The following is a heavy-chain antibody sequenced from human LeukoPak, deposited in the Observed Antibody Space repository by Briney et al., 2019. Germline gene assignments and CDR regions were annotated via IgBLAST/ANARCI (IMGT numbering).Heavy chain of an antibody. CDR3: AFEIGRSQGAFDI. J-gene: IGHJ3*02. D-gene: IGHD1-26*01. V-gene: IGHV3-33*01. CDR2: IWNDGSDE. CDR1: GFTFSKYA. Sequence: ERSLRLSCAASGFTFSKYAMHWVRQTPGKGLEWVAAIWNDGSDENYGDSVKGRFTIFSDNSKNTLYLQMNSLRAEDTAVYYCAFEIGRSQGAFDIWGQGTMITVSS.